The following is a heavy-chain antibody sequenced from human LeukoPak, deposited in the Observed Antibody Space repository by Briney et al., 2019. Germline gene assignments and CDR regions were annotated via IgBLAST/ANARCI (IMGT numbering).Heavy chain of an antibody. D-gene: IGHD3-10*01. Sequence: SETLPLTCVGYGGSFSCYYWSWIRQSPGKGLECIGYIHYTGSTNYNPSLKSRVTISVETSKNQFSLKLKSVTAADTAVYYCARGGYYGSGNDFRFDPWGQGTLVTVSS. V-gene: IGHV4-59*01. CDR2: IHYTGST. CDR3: ARGGYYGSGNDFRFDP. CDR1: GGSFSCYY. J-gene: IGHJ5*02.